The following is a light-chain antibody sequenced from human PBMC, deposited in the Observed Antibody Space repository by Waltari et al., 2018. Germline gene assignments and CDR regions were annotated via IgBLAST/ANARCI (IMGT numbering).Light chain of an antibody. CDR1: QSLLHSSGNTY. V-gene: IGKV2-40*01. CDR2: GGF. CDR3: MQAIVFPYS. Sequence: DIVMTQTPLSLPITPGEPASIPCRSTQSLLHSSGNTYLHWYLQKPGQSPQLLIYGGFNRASGVPDRFSASGSGTDFTLNINKVEAEDVGVYYCMQAIVFPYSFGQGTKVEIK. J-gene: IGKJ2*03.